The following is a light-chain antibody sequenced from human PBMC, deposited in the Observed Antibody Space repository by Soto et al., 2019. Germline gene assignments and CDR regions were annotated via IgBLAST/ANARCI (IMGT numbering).Light chain of an antibody. CDR1: QTISSY. V-gene: IGKV1-39*01. Sequence: DIQMTQSPSSLSASVGDRVTITCRASQTISSYLNWYQQKPGKAPKLLIYAASSLQSGVPSRFSGSGSGIDFTLTISSLQPEDFATYYCQQSYKTPHTFGQGTKLE. J-gene: IGKJ2*01. CDR3: QQSYKTPHT. CDR2: AAS.